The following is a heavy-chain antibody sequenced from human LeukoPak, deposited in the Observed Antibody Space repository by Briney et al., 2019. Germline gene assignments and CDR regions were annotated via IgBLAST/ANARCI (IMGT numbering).Heavy chain of an antibody. J-gene: IGHJ4*02. Sequence: SQTLSLTCAISGDSVSSNSAAWNWIRQSPSRGLEWLGRTYYRSKWYNDYAVSVKSRITINPDTSKNQFSLQLNSVTPEDTAVYYCARDLGSWYSSSWYSFDYWGQGTLVTVSS. D-gene: IGHD6-13*01. CDR1: GDSVSSNSAA. V-gene: IGHV6-1*01. CDR3: ARDLGSWYSSSWYSFDY. CDR2: TYYRSKWYN.